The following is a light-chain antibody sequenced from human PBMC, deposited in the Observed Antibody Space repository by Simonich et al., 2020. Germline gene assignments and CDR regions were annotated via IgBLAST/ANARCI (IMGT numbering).Light chain of an antibody. CDR3: SSYTSSSTLV. J-gene: IGLJ3*02. CDR2: EVS. V-gene: IGLV2-14*01. Sequence: QYALTQPHSASGSPGQSVTISCTGTNCDVGGYNYVSRYQQHPGKAPTLMIYEVSKRPPGVSNRSSGSKTGNTASLTISGLQAEDEADYYCSSYTSSSTLVFGGGTKLTVL. CDR1: NCDVGGYNY.